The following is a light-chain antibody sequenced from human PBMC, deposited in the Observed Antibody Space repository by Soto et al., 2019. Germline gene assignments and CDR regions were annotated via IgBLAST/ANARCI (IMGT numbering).Light chain of an antibody. CDR3: QQNSSPFVT. V-gene: IGKV1-39*01. CDR1: ETITYY. Sequence: DIQMTQSPPSLSASVGDRVTITCRASETITYYLNWYQVKPGKAPKLLIYSASLLQPGVPSRFSWSGYGTDFTLNLSGLKHEDSATYYCQQNSSPFVTFGAEPRL. J-gene: IGKJ4*01. CDR2: SAS.